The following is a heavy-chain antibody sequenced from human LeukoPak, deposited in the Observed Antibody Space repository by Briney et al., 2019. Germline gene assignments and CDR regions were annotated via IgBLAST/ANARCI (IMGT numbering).Heavy chain of an antibody. CDR2: IIHGGGT. Sequence: SETLSLTCAVYGGSFSDYFWNWIRQPPGKGLEWIGEIIHGGGTRYNPSLKSRATISVDTSKKQFSLNLTSVTAADTAVYYCARGEDGTGDYRPTYFDSWGQGTLVTVSS. J-gene: IGHJ4*02. CDR3: ARGEDGTGDYRPTYFDS. D-gene: IGHD4-17*01. V-gene: IGHV4-34*01. CDR1: GGSFSDYF.